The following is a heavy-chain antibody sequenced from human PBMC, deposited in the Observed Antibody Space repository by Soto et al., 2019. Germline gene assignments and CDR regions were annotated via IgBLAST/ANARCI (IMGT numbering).Heavy chain of an antibody. CDR1: GFTFSSYA. CDR2: ISGSGGST. CDR3: AKVLRYSGWYFDY. V-gene: IGHV3-23*01. D-gene: IGHD6-19*01. Sequence: GGSLRLSCAASGFTFSSYAMSWVRQAPGKGLEWVSAISGSGGSTYYADSVKGRFTISRDNSKNTLYLQMNSLRAEDTAIYYCAKVLRYSGWYFDYWGQGTLVTVSS. J-gene: IGHJ4*02.